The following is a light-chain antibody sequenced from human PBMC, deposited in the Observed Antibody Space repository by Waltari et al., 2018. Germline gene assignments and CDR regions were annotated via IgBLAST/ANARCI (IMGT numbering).Light chain of an antibody. CDR3: QQRSTWPLT. V-gene: IGKV3-11*01. Sequence: DIVLSQSPALVSLSLGERATLSCRDSHSVGWYLAWYTQSPGQSPRLLIYDASNRATGIPARFSGSGSDTDFTLTLSSLAPEDFAVYYCQQRSTWPLTFGGGTRVEI. J-gene: IGKJ4*01. CDR1: HSVGWY. CDR2: DAS.